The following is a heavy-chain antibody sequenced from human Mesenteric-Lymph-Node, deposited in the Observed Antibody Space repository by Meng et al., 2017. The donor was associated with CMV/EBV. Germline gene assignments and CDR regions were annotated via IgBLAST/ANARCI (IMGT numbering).Heavy chain of an antibody. J-gene: IGHJ6*02. D-gene: IGHD3-3*01. V-gene: IGHV3-21*01. CDR1: GFTFSSYS. CDR2: ISSSSSYI. Sequence: LTCAASGFTFSSYSMNWVRQAPGKGLEWVSSISSSSSYIYYADSVKGRFTISRDNAKNSLYLQMNSLRAEDTAVYYCARDGAYYDFWSGYQYYYYGMDVWGQGTTVTVSS. CDR3: ARDGAYYDFWSGYQYYYYGMDV.